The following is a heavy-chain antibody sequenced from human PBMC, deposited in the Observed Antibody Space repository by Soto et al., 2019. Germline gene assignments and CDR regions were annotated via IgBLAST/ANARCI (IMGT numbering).Heavy chain of an antibody. Sequence: EVQLLESGGGLVQPGGSLRLSCAASGFTFTNYAMSWVRQAPGKGLEWVSVISGSAGGTYYADSVKGRFTISRDNSKNTLYLLMNSLRADDTAVYYCAKAYYDSSGHDAFDIWGQGTMVTVSS. J-gene: IGHJ3*02. CDR2: ISGSAGGT. V-gene: IGHV3-23*01. CDR1: GFTFTNYA. D-gene: IGHD3-22*01. CDR3: AKAYYDSSGHDAFDI.